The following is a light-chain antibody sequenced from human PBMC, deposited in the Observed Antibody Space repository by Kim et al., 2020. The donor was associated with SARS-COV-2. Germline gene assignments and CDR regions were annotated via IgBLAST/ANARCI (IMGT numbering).Light chain of an antibody. CDR1: QDIAYS. CDR3: PKYDTDPWT. CDR2: AAS. J-gene: IGKJ1*01. V-gene: IGKV1-27*01. Sequence: AAVGARVTITCRASQDIAYSLAWFQQKPGTVPKLLIYAASTLQSGVPSRFSGSGSGTEFTLTLGSLQTEDVATYYCPKYDTDPWTFGPGTKVDIK.